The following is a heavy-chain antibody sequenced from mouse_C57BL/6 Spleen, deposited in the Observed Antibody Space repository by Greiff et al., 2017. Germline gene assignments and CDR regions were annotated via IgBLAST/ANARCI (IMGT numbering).Heavy chain of an antibody. V-gene: IGHV1-82*01. CDR3: ARHYYGNLYAMDY. CDR1: GYAFSSSW. Sequence: VKLVESGPELVKPGASVKISCKASGYAFSSSWMNWVKQRPGKGLEWIGRIYPGDGDTNYTGKFKGKATLTADKASSTAYMQLSSLTSEDSAVYFCARHYYGNLYAMDYWGQGTSVTVSS. CDR2: IYPGDGDT. D-gene: IGHD2-1*01. J-gene: IGHJ4*01.